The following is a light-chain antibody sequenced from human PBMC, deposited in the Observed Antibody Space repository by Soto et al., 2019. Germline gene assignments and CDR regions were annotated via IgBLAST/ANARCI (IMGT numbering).Light chain of an antibody. CDR2: DAS. Sequence: RVLIPCRASQTISTWVAWYQHKTGKAPTLLIYDASSLESGVPSRFSGSGSGTEFTLTISSLQPDDFATYYCQQYNSYSLTFGQGTKVDIK. V-gene: IGKV1-5*01. CDR3: QQYNSYSLT. CDR1: QTISTW. J-gene: IGKJ1*01.